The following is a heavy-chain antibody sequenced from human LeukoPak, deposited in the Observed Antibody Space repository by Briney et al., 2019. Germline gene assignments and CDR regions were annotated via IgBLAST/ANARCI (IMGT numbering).Heavy chain of an antibody. V-gene: IGHV1-69*05. CDR3: ARHRGSLTYFDY. D-gene: IGHD1-26*01. CDR2: IIPIFGTA. J-gene: IGHJ4*02. Sequence: SVKVSCKASGGTFSSYAISWVRQAPGQGLEWMGGIIPIFGTANYAQKFRGRVTITTDESTSTAYMELSSLRSEDTAVYYCARHRGSLTYFDYWGQGTLVTVYS. CDR1: GGTFSSYA.